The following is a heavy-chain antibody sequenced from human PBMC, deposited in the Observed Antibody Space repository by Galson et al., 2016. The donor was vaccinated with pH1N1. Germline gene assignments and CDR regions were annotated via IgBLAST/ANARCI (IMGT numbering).Heavy chain of an antibody. J-gene: IGHJ2*01. V-gene: IGHV1-69*13. CDR3: AREDYYDTDLSDWYFDL. Sequence: SVKVSCKASGGTFSSYAISWVRQAPGQGLEWMGGIIPIFGTSKYAQKLQGRVTITADESTTTAYMELSRLISEDTAVYYCAREDYYDTDLSDWYFDLWGRGTLVTVSS. CDR2: IIPIFGTS. D-gene: IGHD3-22*01. CDR1: GGTFSSYA.